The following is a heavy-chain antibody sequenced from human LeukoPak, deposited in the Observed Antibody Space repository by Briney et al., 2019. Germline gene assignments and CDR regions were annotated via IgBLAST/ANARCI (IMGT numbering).Heavy chain of an antibody. Sequence: GASVKVSCKASGFTFTSFAVQWVRQARGQRLEWIGWIVVGSGNTNYAQKFQERVTITRDMSTSTAYMELSSLRSEDTAVYYCAAGRAYDFWSGYQPNFQHWGQGTLITVSS. D-gene: IGHD3-3*01. V-gene: IGHV1-58*01. CDR1: GFTFTSFA. J-gene: IGHJ1*01. CDR3: AAGRAYDFWSGYQPNFQH. CDR2: IVVGSGNT.